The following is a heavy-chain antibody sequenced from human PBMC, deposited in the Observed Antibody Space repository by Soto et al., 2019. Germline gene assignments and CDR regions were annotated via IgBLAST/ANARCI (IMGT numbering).Heavy chain of an antibody. CDR1: GFMFNRNG. J-gene: IGHJ4*03. D-gene: IGHD3-16*01. CDR3: AKDLNIVTFDRAGRDDD. Sequence: GGSLRLSCATSGFMFNRNGMAWVRQAQGKGLEWVSSISDSGEQAYYADSVRGQFTISRDNSKNTLSLQMNSLRVEDTAIYYCAKDLNIVTFDRAGRDDDSGQGPRSTVPS. V-gene: IGHV3-23*01. CDR2: ISDSGEQA.